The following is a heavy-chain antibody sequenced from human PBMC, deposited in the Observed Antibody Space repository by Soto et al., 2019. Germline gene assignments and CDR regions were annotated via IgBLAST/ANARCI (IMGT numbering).Heavy chain of an antibody. Sequence: GGSLRLSCAASGFTFSSYSMNWVRQAPGKGLEWVSSISGRSIYIYYADSMKGRFTISRDNAKNSLYLQMNSLRAEDTAVYYCARELTTSGMDVWGQGTTVTVSS. CDR3: ARELTTSGMDV. D-gene: IGHD4-17*01. CDR2: ISGRSIYI. V-gene: IGHV3-21*01. J-gene: IGHJ6*02. CDR1: GFTFSSYS.